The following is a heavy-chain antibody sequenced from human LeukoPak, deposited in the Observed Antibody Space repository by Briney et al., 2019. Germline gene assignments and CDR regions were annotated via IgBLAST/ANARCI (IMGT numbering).Heavy chain of an antibody. CDR2: ISWNSGSI. D-gene: IGHD6-19*01. CDR1: GFTFDDYA. Sequence: GGSLRLSCAAPGFTFDDYAMHWVRQAPGKGLEWVSGISWNSGSIGYADSVKGRFTISRDNAKNSLYLQMNSLRAEDTALYYCAKGQGGYSSGFDYWGQGTLVTVSS. V-gene: IGHV3-9*01. J-gene: IGHJ4*02. CDR3: AKGQGGYSSGFDY.